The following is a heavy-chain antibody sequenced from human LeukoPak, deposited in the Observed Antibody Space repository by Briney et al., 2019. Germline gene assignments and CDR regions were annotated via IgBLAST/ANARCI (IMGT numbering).Heavy chain of an antibody. D-gene: IGHD5-18*01. CDR2: ISWNSGSI. J-gene: IGHJ4*02. CDR1: GFTFDDYA. V-gene: IGHV3-9*01. Sequence: GGSLRLSCAASGFTFDDYAMHWVRQAPGKGLEWVSGISWNSGSIGYADSVKGRCTISRDNAKNSLYLQMNSLRAEDTALYYCAKGPGTAMVTPFDYWGQGTLVTVSS. CDR3: AKGPGTAMVTPFDY.